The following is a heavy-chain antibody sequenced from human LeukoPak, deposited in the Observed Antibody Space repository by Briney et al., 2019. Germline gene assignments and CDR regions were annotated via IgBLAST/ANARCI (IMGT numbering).Heavy chain of an antibody. D-gene: IGHD2-21*02. CDR1: GGSINSGSYY. V-gene: IGHV4-39*01. CDR3: ASPPFCGGDCSQAMDV. J-gene: IGHJ6*03. CDR2: IYYTGKT. Sequence: PSETLSLTCTVSGGSINSGSYYWGWLRQPPGKGLEWIGSIYYTGKTYYNPSLKSRATMSVDTSKNHFSLTLSSVTAADTAVYYCASPPFCGGDCSQAMDVWGKGTTVTVSS.